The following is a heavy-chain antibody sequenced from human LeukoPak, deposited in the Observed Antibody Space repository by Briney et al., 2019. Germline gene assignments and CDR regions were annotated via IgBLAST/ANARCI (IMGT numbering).Heavy chain of an antibody. D-gene: IGHD6-13*01. CDR2: INAGNGNT. J-gene: IGHJ5*02. CDR1: GYTFTSYA. Sequence: ASVKVSCKASGYTFTSYAMHWVRQAPGQRLEWMGWINAGNGNTKYSQEFQGRVTITRDTSASTAYMELSSLRSEDMAVYYCARGRGRIAAAAGGWFDPWAREPWSPSPQ. CDR3: ARGRGRIAAAAGGWFDP. V-gene: IGHV1-3*03.